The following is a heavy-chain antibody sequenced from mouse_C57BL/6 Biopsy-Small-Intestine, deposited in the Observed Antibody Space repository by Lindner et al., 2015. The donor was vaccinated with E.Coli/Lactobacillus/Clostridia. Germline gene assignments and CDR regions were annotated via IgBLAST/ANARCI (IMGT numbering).Heavy chain of an antibody. J-gene: IGHJ2*01. CDR3: ARSYGTYFDY. D-gene: IGHD1-2*01. CDR2: IFPGGDNS. Sequence: VQLQESGPELVKPGASVELSCKASGFTFTTYDINWVKQRPGQGLEWIGWIFPGGDNSKYNEKFKGKATLTADTSSNTAYMQLSSLTSEGSAVYYCARSYGTYFDYWGQGTTLTVSS. CDR1: GFTFTTYD. V-gene: IGHV1-66*01.